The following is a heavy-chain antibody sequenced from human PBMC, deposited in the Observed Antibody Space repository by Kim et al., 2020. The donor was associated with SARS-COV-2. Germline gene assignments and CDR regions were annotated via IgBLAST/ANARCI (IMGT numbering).Heavy chain of an antibody. J-gene: IGHJ5*02. CDR3: ARLRIDYYDSSGYQYNWFDP. V-gene: IGHV4-39*01. D-gene: IGHD3-22*01. Sequence: RVTISVDTSKNQFSLKLSSVTAADTAVYYCARLRIDYYDSSGYQYNWFDPWGQGTLVTVSS.